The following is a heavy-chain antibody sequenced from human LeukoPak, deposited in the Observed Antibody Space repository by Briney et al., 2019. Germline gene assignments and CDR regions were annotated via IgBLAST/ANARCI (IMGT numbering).Heavy chain of an antibody. V-gene: IGHV1-18*01. J-gene: IGHJ5*02. CDR2: ISAYNGNT. CDR3: ARDRSGAYYGQGLDP. D-gene: IGHD3-10*01. CDR1: GYTFTSYG. Sequence: ASVKVSCKASGYTFTSYGISWVRQAPGQGLEWMGWISAYNGNTNYAQKLQGRVTMTTDTSTSTAYMGLRSLRSDDTAVYYCARDRSGAYYGQGLDPWGQGTLVTVSS.